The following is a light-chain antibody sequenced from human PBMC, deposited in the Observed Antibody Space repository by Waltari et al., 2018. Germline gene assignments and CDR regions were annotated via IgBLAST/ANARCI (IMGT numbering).Light chain of an antibody. CDR3: QQYNNWPVQ. V-gene: IGKV3-15*01. CDR2: GAS. Sequence: EIVMTQSPATLSVSPGERATLSCRSSQSVSSDLAGYQQKPGQTPRLLIYGASTRATAIPARFSGSGSGTEFTLTISSMQSEDFAVYYCQQYNNWPVQFGQGTKVEIK. J-gene: IGKJ1*01. CDR1: QSVSSD.